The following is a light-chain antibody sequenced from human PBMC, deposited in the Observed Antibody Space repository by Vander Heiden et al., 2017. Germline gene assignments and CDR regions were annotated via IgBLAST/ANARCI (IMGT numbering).Light chain of an antibody. V-gene: IGLV2-23*02. Sequence: QSALTQPASVSGSPGQSITISCTGTSSDVENYNLVSWYQQHPGKAPKLMIYEVTKRPSGVSNRFSGSKSGNTASLTISGHQAEDEADYYCSSYAGSTTWVFGGGTKLTVL. CDR1: SSDVENYNL. CDR3: SSYAGSTTWV. J-gene: IGLJ3*02. CDR2: EVT.